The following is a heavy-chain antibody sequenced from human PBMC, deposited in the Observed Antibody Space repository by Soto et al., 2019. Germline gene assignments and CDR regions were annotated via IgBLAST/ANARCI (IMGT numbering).Heavy chain of an antibody. CDR1: GGSISSGGYY. Sequence: QVQLQESGPGLVKPSQTLSLTCTVSGGSISSGGYYWSWIRQHPGKGLEWIGYIYYSGSTYYNPSLERRVTISVDASKNQFSLKLSSVTAADTAVYSCARAYGSGYMDVWGQGTTVTVSS. CDR2: IYYSGST. CDR3: ARAYGSGYMDV. V-gene: IGHV4-31*03. D-gene: IGHD3-10*01. J-gene: IGHJ6*02.